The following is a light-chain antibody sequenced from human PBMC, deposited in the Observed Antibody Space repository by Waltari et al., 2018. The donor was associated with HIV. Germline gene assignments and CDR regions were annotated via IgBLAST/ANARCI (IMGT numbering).Light chain of an antibody. CDR1: SSDVGGYNS. CDR3: SSYTSTSTVYF. J-gene: IGLJ1*01. CDR2: AVS. V-gene: IGLV2-14*03. Sequence: QSALTQPASVSGSPGQSITISCTGTSSDVGGYNSVSWYQLHPGKAPKLMIYAVSNRPSGVSNRFAGAKSDNTASLTISWLQAEDEADYYCSSYTSTSTVYFFGTGTEVTVL.